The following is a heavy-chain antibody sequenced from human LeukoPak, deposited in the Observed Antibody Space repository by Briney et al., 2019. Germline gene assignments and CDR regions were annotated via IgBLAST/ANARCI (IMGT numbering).Heavy chain of an antibody. D-gene: IGHD3-10*01. Sequence: GGSLRLSCAASGFTFSDYYMSWIRQAPGKGLEWVSYTSSSGSSIYYADSVKGRFTISRDDAKNSLYLQMDSLRAEDTAVYYCARLPELPGFGDYWGPGTLVTVSS. CDR2: TSSSGSSI. J-gene: IGHJ4*02. CDR3: ARLPELPGFGDY. V-gene: IGHV3-11*04. CDR1: GFTFSDYY.